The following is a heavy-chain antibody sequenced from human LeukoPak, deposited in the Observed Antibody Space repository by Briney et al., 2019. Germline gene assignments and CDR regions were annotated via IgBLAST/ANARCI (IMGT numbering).Heavy chain of an antibody. J-gene: IGHJ4*02. Sequence: SKTLSLTCTVSGGSISSDYWSWIRQPPGKGLEWTGYIYYRGSTNYNPSLKSRVTISVDTSKNQFSLKLSSVTAADTAVYYCARLSGYSSGHYYSDYWGQGTLVTVSS. CDR3: ARLSGYSSGHYYSDY. CDR1: GGSISSDY. V-gene: IGHV4-59*01. CDR2: IYYRGST. D-gene: IGHD3-22*01.